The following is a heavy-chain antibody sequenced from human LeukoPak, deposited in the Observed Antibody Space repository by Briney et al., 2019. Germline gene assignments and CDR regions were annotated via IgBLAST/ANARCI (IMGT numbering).Heavy chain of an antibody. J-gene: IGHJ4*02. CDR1: GGSISSYY. D-gene: IGHD4-4*01. Sequence: SETLSLTCTVSGGSISSYYWSWIRQPPGKGLEWIGYIYYSGSTNYNPSLKRRVTISVDTSKNQFSLKLSSVTAADTAVYYCARGGEDYSNCEFPNWGQGTLVTVSS. V-gene: IGHV4-59*01. CDR3: ARGGEDYSNCEFPN. CDR2: IYYSGST.